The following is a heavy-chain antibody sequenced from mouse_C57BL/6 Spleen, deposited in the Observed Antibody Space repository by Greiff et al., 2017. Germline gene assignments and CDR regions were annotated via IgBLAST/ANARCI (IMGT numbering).Heavy chain of an antibody. D-gene: IGHD2-2*01. J-gene: IGHJ1*03. CDR3: ARWGYGYDGYFDV. Sequence: VHVKQSGPELVKPGDSVKISCKASGYSFTGYFMNWVMQSHGKSLEWIGRINPYNGDTFYNQKFKGKATLTVDKSSSTAHMELRSLTSEDSAVYYCARWGYGYDGYFDVWGTGTTVTVSS. V-gene: IGHV1-20*01. CDR1: GYSFTGYF. CDR2: INPYNGDT.